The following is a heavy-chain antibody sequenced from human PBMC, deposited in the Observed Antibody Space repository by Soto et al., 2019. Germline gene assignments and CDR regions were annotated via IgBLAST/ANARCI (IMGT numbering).Heavy chain of an antibody. CDR1: GGSISSYY. CDR3: ARSHIVPRLLMYPYDY. D-gene: IGHD6-6*01. CDR2: IYYNVNT. J-gene: IGHJ4*02. V-gene: IGHV4-59*08. Sequence: SETLSLTCTVSGGSISSYYWSWIRQPPGKGLEWMGYIYYNVNTNYNPSLKSRVTISVDTSKNQFSLKLSSVTAADTAVYYCARSHIVPRLLMYPYDYWGQGTLVTVSS.